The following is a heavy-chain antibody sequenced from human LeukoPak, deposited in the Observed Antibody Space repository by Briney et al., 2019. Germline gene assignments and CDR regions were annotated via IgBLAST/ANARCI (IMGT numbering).Heavy chain of an antibody. V-gene: IGHV4-34*01. CDR3: ARVRIVVVPAAMSFRRGWFDP. CDR2: INHSGST. J-gene: IGHJ5*02. Sequence: PSETLSLTCAVYGGSFSGYYWSWIRQPPGKGLEWIGEINHSGSTNYNPSLKSRVTISVDTSKIQFSLKLSSVTAADTAVYYCARVRIVVVPAAMSFRRGWFDPWGQGTLVTVSS. CDR1: GGSFSGYY. D-gene: IGHD2-2*01.